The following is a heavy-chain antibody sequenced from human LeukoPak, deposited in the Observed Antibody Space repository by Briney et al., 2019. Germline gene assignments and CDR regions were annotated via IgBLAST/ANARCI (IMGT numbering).Heavy chain of an antibody. CDR3: ARVVPAAIHWFDP. J-gene: IGHJ5*02. V-gene: IGHV3-11*01. CDR1: GFTFSDYY. D-gene: IGHD2-2*01. Sequence: GGSLRLSCAASGFTFSDYYMSWIRQPPGKGLEWVSCISSRASTIHYADSVKRRFTIYRDTANNSLSLQMNTLRAEDTAVYYCARVVPAAIHWFDPWGQGTLVTVPS. CDR2: ISSRASTI.